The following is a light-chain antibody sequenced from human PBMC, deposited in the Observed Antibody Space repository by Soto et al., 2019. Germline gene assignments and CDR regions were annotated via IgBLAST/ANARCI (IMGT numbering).Light chain of an antibody. CDR3: QQLNSYPIT. Sequence: DIQLTQSPSFLAASVGDRVTITCRASQGISSNLAWYQQKPGKAPKLLIYAASTLQSGVPSRFSGSGSGTGFHLTISSLQPEDSATYYCQQLNSYPITFGQGTRLEIK. V-gene: IGKV1-9*01. CDR2: AAS. J-gene: IGKJ5*01. CDR1: QGISSN.